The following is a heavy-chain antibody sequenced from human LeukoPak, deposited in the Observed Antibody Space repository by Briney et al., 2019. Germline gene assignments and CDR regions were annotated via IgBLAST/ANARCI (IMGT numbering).Heavy chain of an antibody. V-gene: IGHV3-23*01. CDR3: AKGREAYSGSYTPFDY. CDR1: GFTLSTHA. J-gene: IGHJ4*02. D-gene: IGHD1-26*01. Sequence: GGSLRLSCAASGFTLSTHAMSWVRQAPGKGLEFVSTISGSGSSTYYADSVKGRFTISRDSSKNTLYLQMNSLRAEDTAVYYCAKGREAYSGSYTPFDYWGQGTLVTVSS. CDR2: ISGSGSST.